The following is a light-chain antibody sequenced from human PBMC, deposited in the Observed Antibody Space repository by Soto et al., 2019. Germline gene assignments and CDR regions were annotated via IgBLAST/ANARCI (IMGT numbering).Light chain of an antibody. Sequence: QSALTQPASVSGSPGQSITISCTGTNSDVGGYNYVSWYQQHPGKAPNLLIYDVSSRPSELSNRSSGSKSGNTASLIISGLQAEDEADYYCASYTNSITYVFGSGTKVTVL. CDR3: ASYTNSITYV. V-gene: IGLV2-14*03. CDR2: DVS. CDR1: NSDVGGYNY. J-gene: IGLJ1*01.